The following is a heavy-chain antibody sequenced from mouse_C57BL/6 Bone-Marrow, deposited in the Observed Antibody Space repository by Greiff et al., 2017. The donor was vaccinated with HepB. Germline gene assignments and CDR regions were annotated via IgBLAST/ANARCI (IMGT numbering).Heavy chain of an antibody. CDR3: ARGYYGNYDYAMDY. CDR2: IYPRSGNT. D-gene: IGHD2-1*01. CDR1: GYTFTSYG. J-gene: IGHJ4*01. V-gene: IGHV1-81*01. Sequence: VQLQQSGAELARPGASVKLSCKASGYTFTSYGISWVKQRNGQGLEWIGEIYPRSGNTYYNEKFKGKATLTADKSYSTAYMELRSLTSEDSAVYFCARGYYGNYDYAMDYWGQGTSVTVSS.